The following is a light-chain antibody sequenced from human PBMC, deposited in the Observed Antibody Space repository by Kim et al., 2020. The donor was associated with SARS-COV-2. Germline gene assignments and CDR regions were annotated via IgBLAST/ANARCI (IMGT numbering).Light chain of an antibody. V-gene: IGKV1-39*01. J-gene: IGKJ1*01. CDR1: QNINFY. CDR2: AAS. CDR3: QQTYTNPKT. Sequence: DIQMTQSPSSLSASVGDRVNITCRASQNINFYLSWYQQKSGKAPKLLIYAASSSQTGVPSRFSGSGSGTDFTLTISSLQPEDFASYYCQQTYTNPKTFGQGTKVDIK.